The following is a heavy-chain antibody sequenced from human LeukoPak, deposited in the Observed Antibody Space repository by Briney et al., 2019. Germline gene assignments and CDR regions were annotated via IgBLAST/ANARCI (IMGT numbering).Heavy chain of an antibody. J-gene: IGHJ4*02. CDR2: INHSGST. D-gene: IGHD2-2*01. CDR1: GGSFSGYY. Sequence: TSETLSLTCAVYGGSFSGYYWSWIRQPPGKGLEWIGEINHSGSTNYNPSLKSRVTISVDTSKNQFSLKLSSVTAADTAIYYCARNYCSTTTCSEVYYFDSWGQGTLVTVSS. CDR3: ARNYCSTTTCSEVYYFDS. V-gene: IGHV4-34*01.